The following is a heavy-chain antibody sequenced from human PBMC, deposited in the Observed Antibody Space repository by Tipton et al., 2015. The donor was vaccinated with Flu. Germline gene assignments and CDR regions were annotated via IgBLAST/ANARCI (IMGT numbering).Heavy chain of an antibody. CDR1: GVSMSTYY. CDR2: IYATGST. J-gene: IGHJ6*02. V-gene: IGHV4-4*07. CDR3: ARDLWNDRRAYYYYGVDV. D-gene: IGHD1-1*01. Sequence: TLSLTCTVSGVSMSTYYWNWVRQPAGKGLEWIGRIYATGSTNYNPSLKSRVTMSIDMSKNQFSLDMTSLTAADTAVYYCARDLWNDRRAYYYYGVDVWGQGTTVTVPS.